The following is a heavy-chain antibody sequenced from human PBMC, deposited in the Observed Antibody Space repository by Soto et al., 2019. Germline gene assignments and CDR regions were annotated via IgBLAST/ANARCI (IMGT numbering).Heavy chain of an antibody. CDR2: ISGSGSST. D-gene: IGHD6-19*01. Sequence: PGGSLRLSCAASGFTFSSYAMNWVRQAPGKGLEWVSAISGSGSSTYYADSVKGRFTISRDNSKNTLYLQVNSLRAADTAVYYCAKPESIAVADSYFDYWGQGTLVTVSS. V-gene: IGHV3-23*01. CDR3: AKPESIAVADSYFDY. J-gene: IGHJ4*02. CDR1: GFTFSSYA.